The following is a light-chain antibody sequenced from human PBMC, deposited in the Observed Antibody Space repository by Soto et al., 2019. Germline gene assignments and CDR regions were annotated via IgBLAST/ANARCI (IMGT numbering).Light chain of an antibody. J-gene: IGKJ1*01. CDR2: DAT. Sequence: DIQMTQSPSSLSASVGDRVTITCRASQTRKAYLNWYQHKPGKAPNLLIHDATTLHTGVPSRFSGSGSGTDVTLTISSLQPEDFATDYCQQSFVTPRTFGQGTKVDIK. CDR3: QQSFVTPRT. CDR1: QTRKAY. V-gene: IGKV1-39*01.